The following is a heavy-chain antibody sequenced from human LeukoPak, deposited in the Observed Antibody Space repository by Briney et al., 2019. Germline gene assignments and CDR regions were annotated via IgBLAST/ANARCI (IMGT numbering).Heavy chain of an antibody. J-gene: IGHJ4*02. CDR2: IRYDGSNK. CDR3: ARDRDTMVRGHRGYFDY. D-gene: IGHD3-10*01. Sequence: PGGSLRLSCAASGFTFSSYGMHWVRQAPGKGLEWVAFIRYDGSNKYYADSVKGRFTISRDNSKNTLYLQMNSLRAEDTAVYYCARDRDTMVRGHRGYFDYWGQGTLVTVSS. V-gene: IGHV3-30*02. CDR1: GFTFSSYG.